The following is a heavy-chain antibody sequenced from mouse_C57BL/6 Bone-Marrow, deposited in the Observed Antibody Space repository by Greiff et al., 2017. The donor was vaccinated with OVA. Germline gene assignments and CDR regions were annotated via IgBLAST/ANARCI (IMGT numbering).Heavy chain of an antibody. J-gene: IGHJ2*01. V-gene: IGHV3-6*01. CDR1: GYSITSGYY. CDR3: ARGYSNYGDYFDY. Sequence: EVKLMESGPGLVKPSQSLSLTCSVTGYSITSGYYWNWIRQFPGNKLEWMGYISYDGSNNYNPSLKNRISITRDTSKNQLFLKLNSVTTEDTATYYCARGYSNYGDYFDYWGQGTTLTVSS. CDR2: ISYDGSN. D-gene: IGHD2-5*01.